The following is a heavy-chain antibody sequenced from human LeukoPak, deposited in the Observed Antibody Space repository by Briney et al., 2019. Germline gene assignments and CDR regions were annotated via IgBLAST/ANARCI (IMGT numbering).Heavy chain of an antibody. CDR2: ISYDGSNK. V-gene: IGHV3-30-3*01. CDR3: ARDGGAAAGIDY. D-gene: IGHD6-13*01. J-gene: IGHJ4*02. CDR1: GFTFSSYD. Sequence: GGSLRLSCAASGFTFSSYDMHWVRQAPGKGLEWVAVISYDGSNKYYADSVKGRFTISRDNSKNTLYLQMNSLRAEDTAVYYCARDGGAAAGIDYWGQGTLVTVSS.